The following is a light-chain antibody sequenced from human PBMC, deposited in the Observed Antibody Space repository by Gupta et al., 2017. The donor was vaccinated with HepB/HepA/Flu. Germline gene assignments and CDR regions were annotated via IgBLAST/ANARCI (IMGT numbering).Light chain of an antibody. V-gene: IGLV3-1*01. CDR2: QDN. CDR3: HAWYSSTDRVV. CDR1: KLGNKY. Sequence: SYHLTQTPSVSVSPRQTASITCSGHKLGNKYACLYQQKPGQSPVLVIYQDNKRPSGIPELFSGCNSGNAATLTISGTQAMDEADYYCHAWYSSTDRVVFGGGTKLTVL. J-gene: IGLJ2*01.